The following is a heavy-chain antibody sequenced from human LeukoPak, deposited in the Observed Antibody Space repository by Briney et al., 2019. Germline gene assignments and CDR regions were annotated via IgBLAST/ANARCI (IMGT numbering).Heavy chain of an antibody. CDR3: ARHRPGYSGGPYYFDY. Sequence: GESLKISCKGFGYSFSNFNYWIAWVRQMPGKGLEWMGIIYLGDSDTRYSLSFQGQVTISADKSINTAYLQWSSLKASDTAMYYCARHRPGYSGGPYYFDYWGQGTLVTVSS. J-gene: IGHJ4*02. CDR1: GYSFSNFNYW. CDR2: IYLGDSDT. V-gene: IGHV5-51*01. D-gene: IGHD1-26*01.